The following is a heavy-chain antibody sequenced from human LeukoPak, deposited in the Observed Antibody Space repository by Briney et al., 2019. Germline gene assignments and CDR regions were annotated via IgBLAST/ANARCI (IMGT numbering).Heavy chain of an antibody. D-gene: IGHD3-22*01. CDR3: ARGGPTYYYDSSGYYPEPQPYYFDY. CDR1: GGSFSGYY. Sequence: SETLFLTCAVYGGSFSGYYWSWIRQPPGKGLEWIGEINHSGSTNYNPSLKSRVTISVDTSKNQFSLKLSSVTAADTAVYYCARGGPTYYYDSSGYYPEPQPYYFDYWGQGTLVTVSS. CDR2: INHSGST. J-gene: IGHJ4*02. V-gene: IGHV4-34*01.